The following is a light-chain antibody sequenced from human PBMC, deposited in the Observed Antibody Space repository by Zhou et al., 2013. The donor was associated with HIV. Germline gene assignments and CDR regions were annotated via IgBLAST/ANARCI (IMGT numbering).Light chain of an antibody. CDR3: QQHGSSPWT. V-gene: IGKV3-20*01. CDR1: QSVNNNY. J-gene: IGKJ1*01. Sequence: ESVLTQSPGTLSLSPGERATLSCRASQSVNNNYLAWYQQKLGQAPRLLIYGASSRATGIPDRFSGSGSDTDFTPTISRLEPEDFAMYYCQQHGSSPWTFGQGTKVEIK. CDR2: GAS.